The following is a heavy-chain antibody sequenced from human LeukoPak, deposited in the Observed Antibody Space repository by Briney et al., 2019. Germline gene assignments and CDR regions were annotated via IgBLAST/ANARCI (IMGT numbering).Heavy chain of an antibody. V-gene: IGHV4-30-2*01. J-gene: IGHJ4*02. CDR1: GGSISSGGYS. Sequence: SETLSLTCAVSGGSISSGGYSWSWIRQPPGKGLEWIGYIYHSGSTYYNPSLKSRVTISVDRSKNQFSLKLSSVTAADAAVYYCVREGYDSSGYFLDYWGQGTLVTVSS. CDR2: IYHSGST. CDR3: VREGYDSSGYFLDY. D-gene: IGHD3-22*01.